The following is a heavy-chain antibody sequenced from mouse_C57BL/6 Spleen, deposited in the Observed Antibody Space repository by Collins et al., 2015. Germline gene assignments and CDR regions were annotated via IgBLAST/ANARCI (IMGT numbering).Heavy chain of an antibody. CDR3: ARGATTVVDHWNFDV. CDR1: GYTFTSFW. V-gene: IGHV1-64*01. J-gene: IGHJ1*03. Sequence: QVQLQQPGAELVKPGASVKLSCKASGYTFTSFWIHWVKQRPGQGLEWIGMIHPNSGNTNYNEKFKSKATLTVDKSSSTAYMQLSSLTSEDSAVHYCARGATTVVDHWNFDVWGTGTTVTVSS. D-gene: IGHD1-1*01. CDR2: IHPNSGNT.